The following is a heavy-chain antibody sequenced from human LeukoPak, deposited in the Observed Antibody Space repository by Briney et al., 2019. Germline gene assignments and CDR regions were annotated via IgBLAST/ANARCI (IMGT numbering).Heavy chain of an antibody. CDR2: INPNTGGR. V-gene: IGHV1-2*02. CDR3: ARARGYCGGDTCHIYGMDV. Sequence: GAPVKVSFKASEYTFIGYFMHWVRQAPGQGLEWMGWINPNTGGRNYGQKFQGRVTMTRDTSISTAYMELSGLKSDDTAVYYCARARGYCGGDTCHIYGMDVWGQGTTVTVSS. CDR1: EYTFIGYF. D-gene: IGHD2-15*01. J-gene: IGHJ6*02.